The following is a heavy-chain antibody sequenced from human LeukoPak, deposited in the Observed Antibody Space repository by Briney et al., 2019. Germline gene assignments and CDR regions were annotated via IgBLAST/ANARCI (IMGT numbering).Heavy chain of an antibody. J-gene: IGHJ4*02. D-gene: IGHD6-13*01. CDR3: ASLAYKRIAAAGDPGDY. V-gene: IGHV1-2*02. Sequence: ASVKVSCKASGYTFTGYYMHWVRQAPGQGLEWMGWINPNSGGTNYAQKFQGRVTMTRDTSISTAYMELSRLGSDDTAVYYCASLAYKRIAAAGDPGDYWGRGTLVTVSS. CDR2: INPNSGGT. CDR1: GYTFTGYY.